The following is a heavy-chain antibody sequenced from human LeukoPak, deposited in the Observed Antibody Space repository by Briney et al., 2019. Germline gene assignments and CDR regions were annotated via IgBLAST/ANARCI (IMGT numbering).Heavy chain of an antibody. J-gene: IGHJ4*02. CDR2: MHPNSGVT. CDR3: ARDPGYLQSDY. CDR1: GYTFTGYW. V-gene: IGHV1-2*02. D-gene: IGHD4-11*01. Sequence: ASVKVSCKASGYTFTGYWIHWVRQAPGQGLEWMGCMHPNSGVTGYAQRFQGRVTMTRDTSISTAYMDLSSLRSDDTAVYYCARDPGYLQSDYRGQGTLVTVHS.